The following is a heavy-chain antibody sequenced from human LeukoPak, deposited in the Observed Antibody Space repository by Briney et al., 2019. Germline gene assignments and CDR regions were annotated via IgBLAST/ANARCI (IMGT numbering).Heavy chain of an antibody. Sequence: PGGSLRLSCAASGFTFSGSAMHWVRQASGKGLEWVGRIRSKANSYATAYAASVKGRFTISRDDSKNTAYLQMNSLKTEDTAVYYCTRRIAVYGNYYGMDVWGQGTTVTVSS. CDR1: GFTFSGSA. J-gene: IGHJ6*02. V-gene: IGHV3-73*01. CDR3: TRRIAVYGNYYGMDV. D-gene: IGHD6-19*01. CDR2: IRSKANSYAT.